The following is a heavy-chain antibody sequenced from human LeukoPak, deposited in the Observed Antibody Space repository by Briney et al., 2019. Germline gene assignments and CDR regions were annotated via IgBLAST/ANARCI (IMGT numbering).Heavy chain of an antibody. J-gene: IGHJ4*02. D-gene: IGHD1-26*01. CDR1: GFTFSSYG. CDR3: AKEVGQAYFDY. CDR2: ISYDGSNK. Sequence: GRPLRLSCAASGFTFSSYGMHWVRQAPGKGLEWVAVISYDGSNKYYADSVKGRFTISRDNSKNTLYLQMNSLRAEDTAVYYCAKEVGQAYFDYWGQGTLVTVSS. V-gene: IGHV3-30*18.